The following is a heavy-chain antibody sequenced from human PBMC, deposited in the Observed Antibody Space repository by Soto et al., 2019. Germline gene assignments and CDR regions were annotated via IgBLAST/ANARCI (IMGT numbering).Heavy chain of an antibody. D-gene: IGHD3-22*01. V-gene: IGHV4-39*07. CDR3: ARVSYCDTSGYYLNF. CDR1: GDSISSGTYC. Sequence: SETLSLTCTVSGDSISSGTYCWGWIRQPPGKGLEWIGSICYFGGSTHCNPSLKSRVSISVDTSKNQFSLQLSSVTAADTAVYYCARVSYCDTSGYYLNFWGRGTLVTVSS. J-gene: IGHJ4*02. CDR2: ICYFGGST.